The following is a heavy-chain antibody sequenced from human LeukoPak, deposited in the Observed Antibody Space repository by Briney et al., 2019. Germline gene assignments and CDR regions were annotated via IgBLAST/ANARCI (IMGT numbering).Heavy chain of an antibody. D-gene: IGHD6-6*01. J-gene: IGHJ4*02. V-gene: IGHV4-39*01. CDR1: GGSISSGGNY. CDR3: ARHQVAARPDY. CDR2: IYYSGNT. Sequence: SETLSLTCTVSGGSISSGGNYWSWIRQHPGKGLEWIGYIYYSGNTQHNPSLKSRVTISVDTSKNQFSLKLSSVTAADTAVYYCARHQVAARPDYWGQGTLVTVSS.